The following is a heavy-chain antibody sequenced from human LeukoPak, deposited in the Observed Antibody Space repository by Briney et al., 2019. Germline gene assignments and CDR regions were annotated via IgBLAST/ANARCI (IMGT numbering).Heavy chain of an antibody. CDR1: GFTFSSYA. CDR3: ARDLSNYYYGSGLGY. J-gene: IGHJ4*02. Sequence: GGSLRLSCAASGFTFSSYAMHWVRQAPGKGLEWVAVISYDGSNKYYADSVKGRFTISRGNSKNTLYLQMNSLRAEDTAVYYCARDLSNYYYGSGLGYWGQGTLVTVSS. D-gene: IGHD3-10*01. CDR2: ISYDGSNK. V-gene: IGHV3-30*04.